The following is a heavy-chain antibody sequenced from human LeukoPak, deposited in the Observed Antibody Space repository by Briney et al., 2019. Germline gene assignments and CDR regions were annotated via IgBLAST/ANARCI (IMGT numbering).Heavy chain of an antibody. Sequence: TLSLTCTVSGGSISSGGYSWSWIRQPPGKGLEWIGYISLSGSSYYNPSLKSRITISIDPSNNQFSLRLTSVTAADTAMYYCAREGIGGNVWGQGTMVTVSS. CDR1: GGSISSGGYS. J-gene: IGHJ3*01. CDR2: ISLSGSS. V-gene: IGHV4-30-2*01. CDR3: AREGIGGNV. D-gene: IGHD1-26*01.